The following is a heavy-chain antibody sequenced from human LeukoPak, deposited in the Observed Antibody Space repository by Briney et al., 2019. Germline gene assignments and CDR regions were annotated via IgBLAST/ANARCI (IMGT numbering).Heavy chain of an antibody. CDR3: ARVLDVVADWAADGLDI. V-gene: IGHV3-7*01. CDR1: GFTFSSNG. Sequence: GGSLRLSCAASGFTFSSNGMNWVRQAPGKGLEWVANIKHDGSEKYYVDSVKGRLTISRDNAKNSLYLQMNSLRAEDTAVYYCARVLDVVADWAADGLDIWGQGTMVTVSS. J-gene: IGHJ3*02. D-gene: IGHD5-12*01. CDR2: IKHDGSEK.